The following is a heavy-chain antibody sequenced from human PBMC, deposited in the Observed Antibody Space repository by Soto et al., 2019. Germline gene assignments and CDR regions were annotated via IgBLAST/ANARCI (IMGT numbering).Heavy chain of an antibody. CDR2: IYSGGST. J-gene: IGHJ6*02. CDR1: GFTVSSNY. D-gene: IGHD4-4*01. CDR3: ARDGAVTTPGYYYGMDV. Sequence: EVQLVETGGGLIQPGGSLRLSCAASGFTVSSNYMSWVRQAPGKGLGWVSVIYSGGSTYYADSVKGRFTISRDNSKNTLYLQMNSLRAEDTAVYYCARDGAVTTPGYYYGMDVWGQGTTVTVSS. V-gene: IGHV3-53*02.